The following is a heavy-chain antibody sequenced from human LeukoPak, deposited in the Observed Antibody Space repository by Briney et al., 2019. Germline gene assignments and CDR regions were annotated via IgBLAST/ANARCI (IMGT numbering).Heavy chain of an antibody. CDR2: IYYSGST. CDR3: ARVRWGGSGYYYPYYFDY. D-gene: IGHD3-22*01. CDR1: GGSISSYY. Sequence: SETLSLTCTVSGGSISSYYWSWIRQPPGKGLEWIGYIYYSGSTNYNPSLKSRVTISVDTSKNQFSLKLSSVTAADTAVYYCARVRWGGSGYYYPYYFDYWGQGTLVTVSS. V-gene: IGHV4-59*01. J-gene: IGHJ4*02.